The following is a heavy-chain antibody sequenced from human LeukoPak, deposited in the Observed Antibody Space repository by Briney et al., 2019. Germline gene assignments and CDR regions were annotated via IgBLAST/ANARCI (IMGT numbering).Heavy chain of an antibody. J-gene: IGHJ4*02. CDR1: GGSIGSYY. CDR3: ATFPYRYCSSTSCYGADY. V-gene: IGHV4-59*01. Sequence: SETLSLTCTVSGGSIGSYYWSWIRQPPGKGLEWIGYIYYSGSTNYNPSLKSRVTISVDTSKNQFSLKLSSVAAADTAVYYCATFPYRYCSSTSCYGADYWGQGTLVTVSS. D-gene: IGHD2-2*01. CDR2: IYYSGST.